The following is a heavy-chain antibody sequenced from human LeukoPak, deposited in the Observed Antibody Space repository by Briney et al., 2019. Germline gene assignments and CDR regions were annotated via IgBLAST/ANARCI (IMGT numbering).Heavy chain of an antibody. J-gene: IGHJ4*02. CDR1: GGSISSYF. CDR3: ARGVVAAVDY. V-gene: IGHV4-59*01. D-gene: IGHD2-15*01. CDR2: IYYSGST. Sequence: SETLSLTCTVSGGSISSYFWSWIRQPPGKGLEWIGHIYYSGSTNYNPSLKSRVTISVDTSKNHFSQKLSSVTAADTAVYYCARGVVAAVDYWGQGTLVTVSS.